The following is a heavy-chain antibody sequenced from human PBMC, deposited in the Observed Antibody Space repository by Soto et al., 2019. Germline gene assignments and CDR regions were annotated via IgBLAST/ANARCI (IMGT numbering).Heavy chain of an antibody. CDR2: IKQDGSEK. CDR1: GFTFSSYW. CDR3: ARDLVDYDFWSGYTHNWFDP. J-gene: IGHJ5*02. V-gene: IGHV3-7*01. D-gene: IGHD3-3*01. Sequence: GGSLRLSCAASGFTFSSYWMSWVRQAPGKGLEWVANIKQDGSEKYYVDSVKGRFTISRDNAKNSLYLQMNSLRAEDTAVYYCARDLVDYDFWSGYTHNWFDPWGQGTLVTVSS.